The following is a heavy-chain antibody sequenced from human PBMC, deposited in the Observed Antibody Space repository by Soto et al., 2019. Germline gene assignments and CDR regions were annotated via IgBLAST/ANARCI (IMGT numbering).Heavy chain of an antibody. CDR2: IYPSDSDT. CDR3: ARGGVSTRTFDY. J-gene: IGHJ4*02. CDR1: GYNFAGYW. Sequence: ESLKISCKGSGYNFAGYWIAWVRQMPGKGLELMGIIYPSDSDTRYRPSFQGQVTISADKSISSAYLQWSSLRASDTAMYYCARGGVSTRTFDYWGQGTPSTVSS. D-gene: IGHD3-3*01. V-gene: IGHV5-51*01.